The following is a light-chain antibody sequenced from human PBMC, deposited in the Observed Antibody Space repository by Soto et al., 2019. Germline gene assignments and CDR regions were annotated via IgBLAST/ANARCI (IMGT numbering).Light chain of an antibody. Sequence: QSALTQPASVSGSPGQSITISCSVTSSDVGGYNYVSWYQQHPGKAPKLMIYDVSNRPSGVSNRFSGSKSGNTASLTISGLQAEYEADYYSSSYTSSSTFHVVFGGGTKLTVL. CDR3: SSYTSSSTFHVV. CDR1: SSDVGGYNY. V-gene: IGLV2-14*01. J-gene: IGLJ2*01. CDR2: DVS.